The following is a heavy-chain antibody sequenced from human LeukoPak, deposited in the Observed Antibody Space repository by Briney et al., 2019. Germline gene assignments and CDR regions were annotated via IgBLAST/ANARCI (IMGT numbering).Heavy chain of an antibody. J-gene: IGHJ6*02. CDR3: ARDGFYDILTGSHAGPYYYYYGMDV. CDR1: GFTVSSNY. D-gene: IGHD3-9*01. V-gene: IGHV3-66*01. CDR2: IYSGGST. Sequence: PGGSLRLSCAASGFTVSSNYMSWVRQAPGKGLEWVSVIYSGGSTYYADSVKGRFTISRDNSKNTLYLQMNSLRAEDTAVYYCARDGFYDILTGSHAGPYYYYYGMDVWGQGTTVTVSS.